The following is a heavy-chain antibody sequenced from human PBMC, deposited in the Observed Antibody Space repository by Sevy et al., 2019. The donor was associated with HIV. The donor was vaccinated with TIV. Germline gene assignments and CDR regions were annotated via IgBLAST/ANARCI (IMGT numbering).Heavy chain of an antibody. CDR1: GFTFSSYW. J-gene: IGHJ4*02. V-gene: IGHV3-7*01. Sequence: GGSLRLSCAASGFTFSSYWMSWVRQAPGKGLEWMATMNQDGSEKFYVDSVKGRFTISRDNAKNSLYLQMNSLRAEDTAVYYCVREGLGGYSYSLDCWGQGTLVTVSS. CDR3: VREGLGGYSYSLDC. CDR2: MNQDGSEK. D-gene: IGHD5-18*01.